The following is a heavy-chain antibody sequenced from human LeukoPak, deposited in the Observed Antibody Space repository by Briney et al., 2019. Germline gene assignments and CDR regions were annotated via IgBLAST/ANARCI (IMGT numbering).Heavy chain of an antibody. CDR1: GGSISSYY. CDR3: ARVPRSYYYYYYMDV. CDR2: IYTSGST. V-gene: IGHV4-4*07. J-gene: IGHJ6*03. Sequence: SETLSLTCTVSGGSISSYYWNWIRQPAGKGLEWVGRIYTSGSTNYNPSLKSRVSMSVDTSKNQFSLKLSSVTAADTAVYYCARVPRSYYYYYYMDVWGKGTTVTVSS.